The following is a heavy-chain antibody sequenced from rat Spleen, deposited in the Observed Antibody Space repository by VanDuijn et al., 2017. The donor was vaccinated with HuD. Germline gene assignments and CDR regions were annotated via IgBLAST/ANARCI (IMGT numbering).Heavy chain of an antibody. CDR3: TRGGSSYNWFAY. V-gene: IGHV5-31*01. D-gene: IGHD4-3*01. CDR1: GFTFNNYW. Sequence: EVQLVESGGGLVQPGRSLKLSCVASGFTFNNYWMTWIRQAPGKGLEWVASITNTGGSTYYPDSVKGRFTISRDNAKSTLYLQMNSLRSEDTATYYCTRGGSSYNWFAYWGQGTLVTVSS. J-gene: IGHJ3*01. CDR2: ITNTGGST.